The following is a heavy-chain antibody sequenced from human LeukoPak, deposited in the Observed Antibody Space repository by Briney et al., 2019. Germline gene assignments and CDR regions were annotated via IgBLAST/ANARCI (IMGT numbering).Heavy chain of an antibody. CDR1: GLTFSTSG. J-gene: IGHJ4*02. V-gene: IGHV3-21*06. CDR3: ATETNGRHYDY. Sequence: GGSLRLSCTASGLTFSTSGFNWVRQAPGKGLEWVASIGPTGSDRYHADSIKGRFTISRDNANNFLYLQMNSLRAEDTAVYYCATETNGRHYDYWGQGTLLTVS. D-gene: IGHD1-14*01. CDR2: IGPTGSDR.